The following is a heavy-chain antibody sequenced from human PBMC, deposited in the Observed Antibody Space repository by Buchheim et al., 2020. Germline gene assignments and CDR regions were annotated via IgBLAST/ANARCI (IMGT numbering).Heavy chain of an antibody. Sequence: QVQLQQWGAELLKPSETLSLTCAVYGGSFSGYYWSWIRQPPGKGLEWIGEINHSGSTNYNPSLKSRVTISVDTSKNQFSLKLSSVTAADTAVYYCARGYSSSTITKQYYYYYGMDVWGQGTT. J-gene: IGHJ6*02. V-gene: IGHV4-34*01. CDR3: ARGYSSSTITKQYYYYYGMDV. D-gene: IGHD6-6*01. CDR2: INHSGST. CDR1: GGSFSGYY.